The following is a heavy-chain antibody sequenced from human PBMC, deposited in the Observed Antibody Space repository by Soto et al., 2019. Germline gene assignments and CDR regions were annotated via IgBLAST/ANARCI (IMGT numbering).Heavy chain of an antibody. CDR3: ARGSGTPYGSGSYYSPHHDAFDI. D-gene: IGHD3-10*01. CDR1: GYTFTGYY. J-gene: IGHJ3*02. V-gene: IGHV1-2*02. Sequence: ASVKVSCKASGYTFTGYYMHWVRQAPGQGLEWMGWINPNSGGTNYAQKFQGRVTMTRDTSISTAYMELSRLRSDDTAVYYCARGSGTPYGSGSYYSPHHDAFDIWGQGTMVTVSS. CDR2: INPNSGGT.